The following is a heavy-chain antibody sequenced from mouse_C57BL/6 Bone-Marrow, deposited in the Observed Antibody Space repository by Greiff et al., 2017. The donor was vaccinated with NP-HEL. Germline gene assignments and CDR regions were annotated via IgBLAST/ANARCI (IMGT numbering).Heavy chain of an antibody. J-gene: IGHJ3*01. CDR2: INPSTGGT. Sequence: VQLQQSGTELVKPGASVKLSCKASGYTFTSYWMPWVKQRPGQGLEWIGNINPSTGGTNYNEKFKSKATLTVDKSSSTAYMPLISLTAEDSAVYDGARILDYDGSSAFADWGQGTLVTVSA. D-gene: IGHD1-1*01. CDR1: GYTFTSYW. V-gene: IGHV1-53*01. CDR3: ARILDYDGSSAFAD.